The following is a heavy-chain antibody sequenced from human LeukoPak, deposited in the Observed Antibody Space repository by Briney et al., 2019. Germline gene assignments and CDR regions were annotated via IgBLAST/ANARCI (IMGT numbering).Heavy chain of an antibody. CDR3: ARDTGWELLHGGDY. Sequence: SETLSLTCTVSGYSISSGYYWGWIRQPPGKGLEWIGSIYHSGSTYYNPSLKSRVTISVGTSKNQFSLKLSSVTAADTAVYYCARDTGWELLHGGDYWGQGTLVTVSS. V-gene: IGHV4-38-2*02. J-gene: IGHJ4*02. CDR1: GYSISSGYY. D-gene: IGHD1-26*01. CDR2: IYHSGST.